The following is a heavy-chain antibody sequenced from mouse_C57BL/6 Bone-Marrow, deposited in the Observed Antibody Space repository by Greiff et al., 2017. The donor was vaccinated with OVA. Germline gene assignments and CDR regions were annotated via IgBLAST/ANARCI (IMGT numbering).Heavy chain of an antibody. J-gene: IGHJ3*01. D-gene: IGHD2-4*01. CDR1: GFTFSDAW. V-gene: IGHV6-6*01. Sequence: DVKLVESGGGLVQPGGSMKLSCAASGFTFSDAWMDWVRQSPEKGLEWVAEIRNKANNHATYYAESVKGRFTISRDDSKSSVYLQMNSLRAEDTGIYDCTRTGIYYDYSWFAYWGQGTLVTVSA. CDR3: TRTGIYYDYSWFAY. CDR2: IRNKANNHAT.